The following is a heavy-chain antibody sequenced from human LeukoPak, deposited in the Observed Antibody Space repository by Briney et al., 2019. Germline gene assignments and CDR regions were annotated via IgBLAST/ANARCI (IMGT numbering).Heavy chain of an antibody. CDR2: INPNSGGT. Sequence: GASVKVSCKASGCTFTGYYMHWVRQAPGQGLEWMGWINPNSGGTNYAQKFQGRVTMTRDTSISTAYMALTRMRSDDKAVYYCAREPRSSTWHSGYSYYSGMDVWGQGTTVTVSS. V-gene: IGHV1-2*02. D-gene: IGHD6-13*01. CDR1: GCTFTGYY. CDR3: AREPRSSTWHSGYSYYSGMDV. J-gene: IGHJ6*02.